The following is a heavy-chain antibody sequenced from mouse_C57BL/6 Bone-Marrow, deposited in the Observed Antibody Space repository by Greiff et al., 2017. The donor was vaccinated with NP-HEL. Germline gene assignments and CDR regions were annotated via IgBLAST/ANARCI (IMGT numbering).Heavy chain of an antibody. CDR3: ARHNYGSPYFDY. Sequence: EVQLVESGGGLVQPGGSLKLSCAASGFTFSDYYMYWVRQTPEKRLEWVAYISNGGGSTYYPDTVKGRFTISRDNAKNTLYLQMSRLKSEDTAMYYCARHNYGSPYFDYWGQGTTLTVSS. V-gene: IGHV5-12*01. CDR1: GFTFSDYY. J-gene: IGHJ2*01. D-gene: IGHD1-1*01. CDR2: ISNGGGST.